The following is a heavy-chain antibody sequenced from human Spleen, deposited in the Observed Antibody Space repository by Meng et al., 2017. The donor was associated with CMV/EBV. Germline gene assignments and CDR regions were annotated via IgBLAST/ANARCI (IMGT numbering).Heavy chain of an antibody. CDR3: ARDWVRGIDY. CDR1: GGSISSGSYY. J-gene: IGHJ4*02. V-gene: IGHV4-61*02. CDR2: IYTSGST. D-gene: IGHD1-1*01. Sequence: QGQLQESGPSLVKPSQTLSLSCNVLGGSISSGSYYWGWIRQPAGKGLEWIGRIYTSGSTNYNPSLKSRVTISVDTSKNQFSLKLSSVTAADTAVYYCARDWVRGIDYWGQGTLVTVSS.